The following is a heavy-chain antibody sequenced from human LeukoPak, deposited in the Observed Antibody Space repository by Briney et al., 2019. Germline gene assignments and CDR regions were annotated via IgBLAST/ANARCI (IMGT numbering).Heavy chain of an antibody. D-gene: IGHD6-13*01. CDR2: MNPNSGNT. CDR1: GYTFTSYD. Sequence: AASVKVSCKASGYTFTSYDINWVRQATGQGLEWMGWMNPNSGNTGYAQKFQGRVTITRNTSISTAYMELSSLRSEDTAVYYCARKYSSSWYGLGIDYWGQGTLVTVSS. CDR3: ARKYSSSWYGLGIDY. J-gene: IGHJ4*02. V-gene: IGHV1-8*03.